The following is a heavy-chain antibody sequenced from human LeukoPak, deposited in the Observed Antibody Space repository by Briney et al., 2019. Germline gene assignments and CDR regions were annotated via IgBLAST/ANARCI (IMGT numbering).Heavy chain of an antibody. CDR3: ARSALYYYDSSGYYYFDY. CDR1: GYTFTGYY. CDR2: VIPIFGTA. D-gene: IGHD3-22*01. V-gene: IGHV1-69*13. J-gene: IGHJ4*02. Sequence: SVKVSCKASGYTFTGYYMHWVRQAPGQGLEWMGGVIPIFGTANYAQKFQGRVTITADESTSTAYMELSSLRSEDTAVYYCARSALYYYDSSGYYYFDYWGQGTLVTVSS.